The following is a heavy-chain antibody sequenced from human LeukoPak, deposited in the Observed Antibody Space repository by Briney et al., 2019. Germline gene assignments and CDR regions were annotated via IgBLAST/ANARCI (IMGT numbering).Heavy chain of an antibody. Sequence: PGGSLRLSCAASGFTFDDYAMHWVRQAPGEGLEWVSGISWNSGSIGYADSVKGRFTISRDNAKNSLYLQMNSLRAEDTALYYCAKDSGYRAYYYYGMDVWGQGTTVTVSS. J-gene: IGHJ6*02. D-gene: IGHD5-18*01. V-gene: IGHV3-9*01. CDR1: GFTFDDYA. CDR3: AKDSGYRAYYYYGMDV. CDR2: ISWNSGSI.